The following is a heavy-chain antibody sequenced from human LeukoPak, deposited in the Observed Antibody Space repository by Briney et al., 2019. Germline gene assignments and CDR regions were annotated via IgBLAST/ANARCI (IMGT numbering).Heavy chain of an antibody. J-gene: IGHJ4*02. V-gene: IGHV3-21*01. CDR3: ARPLSGTTDFDY. CDR2: ISSSSSYI. D-gene: IGHD1-20*01. CDR1: GFTFSSYT. Sequence: PGGSLRLSCSASGFTFSSYTMHWVRQAPGKGLEWVSLISSSSSYIFYADSVKGRFTISRDNAKKSLYLQMNSLRAEDTAVYYCARPLSGTTDFDYWGQGTLVTVSS.